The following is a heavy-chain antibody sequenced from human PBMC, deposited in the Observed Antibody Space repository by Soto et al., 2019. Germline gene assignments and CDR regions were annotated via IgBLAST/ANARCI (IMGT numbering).Heavy chain of an antibody. CDR3: AKDRDNWNFLDY. CDR2: ISYDGSNK. D-gene: IGHD1-7*01. J-gene: IGHJ4*02. V-gene: IGHV3-30*18. Sequence: LRLSCAASGFTFSSYGMHWVRQAPGKGLEWVAVISYDGSNKYYADSVKGRFTISRDNSKNTLYLQMNSLRAEDTAVYYCAKDRDNWNFLDYWGQGTLVTVSS. CDR1: GFTFSSYG.